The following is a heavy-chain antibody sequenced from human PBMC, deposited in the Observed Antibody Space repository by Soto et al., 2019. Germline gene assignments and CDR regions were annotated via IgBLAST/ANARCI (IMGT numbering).Heavy chain of an antibody. CDR1: GFTFDDYA. D-gene: IGHD3-3*01. V-gene: IGHV3-9*01. Sequence: PGGSLRLSCAASGFTFDDYAMHWVRQAPGKGLEWVSGISWNSGSIGYAYSVKGRFTISRDNAKNSLYLQMNSLRAEDTALYYCAKDTFDFWSGYPGGSFDYWGQGTLVTVSS. CDR2: ISWNSGSI. J-gene: IGHJ4*02. CDR3: AKDTFDFWSGYPGGSFDY.